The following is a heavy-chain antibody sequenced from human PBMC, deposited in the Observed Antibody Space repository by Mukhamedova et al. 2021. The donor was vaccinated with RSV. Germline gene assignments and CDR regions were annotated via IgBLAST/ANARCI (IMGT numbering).Heavy chain of an antibody. CDR2: IRPSGSDT. V-gene: IGHV3-23*01. CDR1: A. J-gene: IGHJ4*02. CDR3: AREIGGSGWYAVDY. D-gene: IGHD6-13*01. Sequence: AMDWVRQTPGKGLEWVSAIRPSGSDTFYADSVQRRFTVSRDNSRNTLYLQLSSLRAEDTAIYYCAREIGGSGWYAVDYCGQGTLV.